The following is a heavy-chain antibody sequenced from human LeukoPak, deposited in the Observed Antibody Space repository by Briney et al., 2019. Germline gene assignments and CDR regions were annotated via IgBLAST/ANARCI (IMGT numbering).Heavy chain of an antibody. CDR3: ALSSSLS. J-gene: IGHJ4*02. Sequence: GGSLRLSCAASGFTFSSYGMHWVRQAPGKGLEWVAVIWYDGSNKCYADSVKGRFTISRDNSKNTLYLQMNSLRAEDTAVYYCALSSSLSWGQGTLVTVSS. CDR2: IWYDGSNK. D-gene: IGHD6-13*01. V-gene: IGHV3-33*01. CDR1: GFTFSSYG.